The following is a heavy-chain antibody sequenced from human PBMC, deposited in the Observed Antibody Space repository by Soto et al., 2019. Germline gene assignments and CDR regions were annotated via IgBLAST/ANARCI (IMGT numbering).Heavy chain of an antibody. Sequence: EVQLVESGGGLVQPGGSLRLSCAASGFTFSSYWMHWVRQAPGKGLVWVSRINSDGGSTSYADSVKGRFTISRDNAKNTLYLQMNSLRAEDTDVYYCAREMVGATAWFDPWGQGTLVTVSS. D-gene: IGHD1-26*01. V-gene: IGHV3-74*01. CDR2: INSDGGST. CDR3: AREMVGATAWFDP. J-gene: IGHJ5*02. CDR1: GFTFSSYW.